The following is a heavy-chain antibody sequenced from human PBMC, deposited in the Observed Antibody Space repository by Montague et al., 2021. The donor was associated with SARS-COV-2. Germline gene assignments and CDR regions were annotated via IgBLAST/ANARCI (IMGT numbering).Heavy chain of an antibody. Sequence: SETLSLTCAVYGGSFSVYYWSWLRQSQRRGLEGIAEINHSGTANYNPSLKSRVSISVDTSKNQFTLKLTSVTAADTAMYYCAKEREVVRAARTLVAFDLWGQGTTVTVSS. D-gene: IGHD2-2*01. CDR3: AKEREVVRAARTLVAFDL. J-gene: IGHJ6*02. V-gene: IGHV4-34*01. CDR1: GGSFSVYY. CDR2: INHSGTA.